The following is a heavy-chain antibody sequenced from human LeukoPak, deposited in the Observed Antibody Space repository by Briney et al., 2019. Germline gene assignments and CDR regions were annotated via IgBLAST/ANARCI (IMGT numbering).Heavy chain of an antibody. Sequence: GGSLRLSCAASGFTVSSNYMSWVRQAPGKGLEWVSVIYSGGTTYYADSARGRFTISRDNSKNTLFLQMNSLRVEDTAVYYCATATAVAASGRGDYWGQGTLVTVSS. CDR1: GFTVSSNY. V-gene: IGHV3-53*01. D-gene: IGHD6-13*01. CDR2: IYSGGTT. J-gene: IGHJ4*02. CDR3: ATATAVAASGRGDY.